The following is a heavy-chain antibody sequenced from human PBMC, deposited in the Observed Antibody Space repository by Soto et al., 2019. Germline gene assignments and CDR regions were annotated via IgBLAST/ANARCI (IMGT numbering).Heavy chain of an antibody. D-gene: IGHD3-10*01. CDR3: ARWTRGGCDY. CDR2: SRNEAHSYIT. V-gene: IGHV3-72*01. CDR1: GFTFSDHY. J-gene: IGHJ4*02. Sequence: EVQLVESGGGLVRPGGSLRLSCAASGFTFSDHYMDWVRQAPGKGLEWVGRSRNEAHSYITEYAASVQGRFTISRDDSKNSLYLQINGLTSEDTAVYYCARWTRGGCDYWGQGTLVTVSS.